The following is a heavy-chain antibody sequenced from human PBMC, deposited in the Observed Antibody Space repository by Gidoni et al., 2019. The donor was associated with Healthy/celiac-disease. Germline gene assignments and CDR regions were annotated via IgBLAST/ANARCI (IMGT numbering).Heavy chain of an antibody. CDR2: ISYDGSNK. D-gene: IGHD6-19*01. V-gene: IGHV3-30-3*01. Sequence: QVQLVESGGGVVQPGRSLRLSCAASGFTFSSYAMHWVRQAPGKGLEWVAVISYDGSNKYYADSVKGRFTISRDNSKNTLYLQMNSLRAEDTAVYYCASGAGEAVAGPLRNWGQGTLVTVSS. J-gene: IGHJ4*02. CDR3: ASGAGEAVAGPLRN. CDR1: GFTFSSYA.